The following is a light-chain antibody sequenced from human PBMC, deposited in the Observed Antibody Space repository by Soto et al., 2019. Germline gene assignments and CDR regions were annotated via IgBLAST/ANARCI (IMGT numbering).Light chain of an antibody. CDR2: DAS. CDR1: QRVSRN. CDR3: QQYNNWPPWT. Sequence: VMTQYPATLSVSPGERATLSCRASQRVSRNLAWYQQKPGQAPRLLIYDASTRATGIPDRFSGSGSETEFTLTISSLQSEDYAIYYCQQYNNWPPWTFGQGTKVAIK. J-gene: IGKJ1*01. V-gene: IGKV3-15*01.